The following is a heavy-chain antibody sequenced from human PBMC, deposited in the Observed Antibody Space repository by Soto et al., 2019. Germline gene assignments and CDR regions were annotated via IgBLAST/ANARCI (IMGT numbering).Heavy chain of an antibody. J-gene: IGHJ4*02. V-gene: IGHV4-38-2*01. CDR1: GYSLSRRYY. D-gene: IGHD3-22*01. Sequence: PXETLPLTGAVSGYSLSRRYYWGCIRQPPGQGLQWIGNMYHSGSTYYNPSLKSRVTISIDTSKNQFSLKLSSVTAADEAIYYCARVSYFDGGGFFYYFDYWGQGTLVTVS. CDR2: MYHSGST. CDR3: ARVSYFDGGGFFYYFDY.